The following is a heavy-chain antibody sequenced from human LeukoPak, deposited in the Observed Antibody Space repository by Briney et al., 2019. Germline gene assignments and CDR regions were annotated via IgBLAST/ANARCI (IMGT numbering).Heavy chain of an antibody. V-gene: IGHV1-2*02. Sequence: ASVKVSCKASGYTFTGYYMHWVRQAPGQGLEWMGWINPNSGGTNYAQKFQGRVTMTRDTSISTAYMELSRLRADDTAVYYCARGPPYSSGWHPYYFDYWGQGTLVTVSS. CDR3: ARGPPYSSGWHPYYFDY. CDR1: GYTFTGYY. D-gene: IGHD6-19*01. CDR2: INPNSGGT. J-gene: IGHJ4*02.